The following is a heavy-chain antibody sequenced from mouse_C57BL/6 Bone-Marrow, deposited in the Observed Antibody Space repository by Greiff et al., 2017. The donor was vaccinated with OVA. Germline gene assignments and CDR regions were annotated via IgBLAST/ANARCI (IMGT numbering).Heavy chain of an antibody. CDR3: ASFYYYEDYFDY. J-gene: IGHJ2*01. V-gene: IGHV5-17*01. D-gene: IGHD1-1*01. CDR2: ISSGSSTI. Sequence: EVKLMESGGGLVKPGGSLKLSCAASGFTFSDYGMHWVRQAPEKGLEWVAYISSGSSTIYYADTVKGRFTISRDNAKNTLFLQMTSLRSEDTAMYYCASFYYYEDYFDYWGQGTTLTVSS. CDR1: GFTFSDYG.